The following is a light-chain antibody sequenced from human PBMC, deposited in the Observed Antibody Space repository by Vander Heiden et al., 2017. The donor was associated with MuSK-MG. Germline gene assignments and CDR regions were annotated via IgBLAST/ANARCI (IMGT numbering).Light chain of an antibody. CDR2: AAS. CDR1: QTIDRY. J-gene: IGKJ2*01. V-gene: IGKV1-39*01. Sequence: DIQMTQSPSSLSASVGDRVTITCRASQTIDRYVNWYQQKPGKAPKLLLYAASSLQSGVPSRVSGSGSGTDFTLTISSLQPEDCATYFCQQSDSVPYTFGQGTKLEIK. CDR3: QQSDSVPYT.